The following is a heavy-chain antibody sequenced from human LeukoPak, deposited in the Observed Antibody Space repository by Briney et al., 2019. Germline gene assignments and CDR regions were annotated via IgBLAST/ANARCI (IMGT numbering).Heavy chain of an antibody. V-gene: IGHV4-59*01. CDR2: IYYSGST. CDR3: ARGPQEYCSSTSCYGWFDP. J-gene: IGHJ5*02. Sequence: SETLSLTCTVSGGSISSYYWSWIRQPPGKGLEWIGYIYYSGSTNYNPSLKSRVTISVDTSKNQFSLKLSSVTAADTAVYYCARGPQEYCSSTSCYGWFDPWGQGTLVTVSP. D-gene: IGHD2-2*01. CDR1: GGSISSYY.